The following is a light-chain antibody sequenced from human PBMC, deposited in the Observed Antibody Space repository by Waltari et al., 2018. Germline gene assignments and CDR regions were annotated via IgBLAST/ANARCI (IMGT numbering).Light chain of an antibody. CDR3: SSYTSSSTWV. CDR2: DVS. J-gene: IGLJ3*02. CDR1: SSDVGGYNY. V-gene: IGLV2-14*01. Sequence: QSALTQPASVSGSPGQSITISCTGTSSDVGGYNYVSWYQQHPGKATKLMIYDVSKRPSWVSNRFSGSKSGNTASLTISGLQAEDEADYYCSSYTSSSTWVFGGGTKLTVL.